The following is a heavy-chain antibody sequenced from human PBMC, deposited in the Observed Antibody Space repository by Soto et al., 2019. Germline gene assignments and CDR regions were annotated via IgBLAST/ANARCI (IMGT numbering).Heavy chain of an antibody. CDR3: ARWGTTGGFDL. V-gene: IGHV3-30*19. D-gene: IGHD3-16*01. Sequence: QLHLVESGGGVVQPGTSLRLSCTASGFMFKSYVMHWVRQAPGKGLEWVALTSYDGNNKYYGDSVKGRFTVSRDNSKNTLHLQMDSLRPEDTALYYCARWGTTGGFDLRGQGTLVSVSS. CDR2: TSYDGNNK. CDR1: GFMFKSYV. J-gene: IGHJ4*02.